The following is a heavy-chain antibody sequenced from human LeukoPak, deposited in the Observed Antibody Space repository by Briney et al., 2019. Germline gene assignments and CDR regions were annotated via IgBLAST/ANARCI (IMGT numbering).Heavy chain of an antibody. Sequence: VASVKVSCKASGYTFTSYDINWVRHATGQGLEWMGWMSPNSGDTGYAQKFQSRVTMTRDTSISTAFMELTSLRSEDTAVYYCARGPPNWGFDFWGQGALVTVSS. CDR3: ARGPPNWGFDF. V-gene: IGHV1-8*01. D-gene: IGHD7-27*01. CDR2: MSPNSGDT. J-gene: IGHJ4*02. CDR1: GYTFTSYD.